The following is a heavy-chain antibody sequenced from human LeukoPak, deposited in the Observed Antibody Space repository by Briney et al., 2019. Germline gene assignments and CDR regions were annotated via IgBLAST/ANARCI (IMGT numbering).Heavy chain of an antibody. D-gene: IGHD2-15*01. V-gene: IGHV3-21*01. CDR2: ISSSSSYI. Sequence: GGSLRLSCAASGFTVSSNYMSWVRQAPGKGLEWVSSISSSSSYIYYADSVKGRFTISRDNAKNSLYLQMNSLRAEDTAVYYCARESVVAAPPFDYWGQGTLVTVSS. J-gene: IGHJ4*02. CDR1: GFTVSSNY. CDR3: ARESVVAAPPFDY.